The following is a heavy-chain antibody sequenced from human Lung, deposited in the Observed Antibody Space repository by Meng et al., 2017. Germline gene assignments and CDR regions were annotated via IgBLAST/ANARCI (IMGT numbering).Heavy chain of an antibody. Sequence: QVQRVQSWAEVKKPGASVKVSCKPSGYNFPDYYIHWVRRAPGQGLEWMGRINPKSGDTHYAQKFQARVTMTGDTSISTAYMELSGLRSDDTAMYYCARDEDISAAGKLFGDYWGQGTLVTVSS. J-gene: IGHJ4*02. CDR3: ARDEDISAAGKLFGDY. D-gene: IGHD6-25*01. CDR1: GYNFPDYY. V-gene: IGHV1-2*06. CDR2: INPKSGDT.